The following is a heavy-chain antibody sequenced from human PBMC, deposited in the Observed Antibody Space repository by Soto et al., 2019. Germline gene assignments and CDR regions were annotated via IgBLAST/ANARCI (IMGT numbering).Heavy chain of an antibody. Sequence: PSETLSLTCPVSGGAINTFYWSWVRQPAGKGLEWIGRIFSSGSTSFNPSLESRVAMSVDTSKNRFSLNLSSVTAADMAVYYCAREGSYGAYNFAHGIQLWSFDFWGQGALVTVSS. J-gene: IGHJ4*02. CDR1: GGAINTFY. CDR2: IFSSGST. D-gene: IGHD5-18*01. V-gene: IGHV4-4*07. CDR3: AREGSYGAYNFAHGIQLWSFDF.